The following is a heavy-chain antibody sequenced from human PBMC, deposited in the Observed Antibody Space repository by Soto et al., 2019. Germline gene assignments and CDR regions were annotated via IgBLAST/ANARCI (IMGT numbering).Heavy chain of an antibody. CDR1: GFTFSTYS. CDR3: AGRSGGPFDY. D-gene: IGHD6-25*01. V-gene: IGHV3-21*01. Sequence: EVQLVESGGGLVKPGGSLRLSCAASGFTFSTYSMNWVRQAPGKGLEWVSSISYSSTYIYYADSVKGRFTIPRDDAKNSLYLQMDSLRAEDTAVYYCAGRSGGPFDYWGQGTLVTVSS. J-gene: IGHJ4*02. CDR2: ISYSSTYI.